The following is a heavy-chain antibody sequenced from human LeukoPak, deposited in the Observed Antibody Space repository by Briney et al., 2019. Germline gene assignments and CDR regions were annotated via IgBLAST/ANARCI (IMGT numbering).Heavy chain of an antibody. D-gene: IGHD2-21*01. J-gene: IGHJ6*02. CDR2: VSYDGSSE. V-gene: IGHV3-30-3*01. Sequence: GGSLRLSCAASGFTFSSYSIHWVRQAPGKGLEWVAVVSYDGSSENYADSVKGRFTISRDNSKNTLYLQMNSLRAEDTAVYYCARDRVLYFYYGMDVWGQGTTVTVSS. CDR3: ARDRVLYFYYGMDV. CDR1: GFTFSSYS.